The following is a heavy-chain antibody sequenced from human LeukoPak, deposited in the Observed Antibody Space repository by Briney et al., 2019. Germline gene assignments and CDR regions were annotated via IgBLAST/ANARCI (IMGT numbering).Heavy chain of an antibody. V-gene: IGHV3-7*01. D-gene: IGHD6-13*01. CDR2: IRHDGSEK. J-gene: IGHJ4*01. Sequence: GGSLRLSCEVSGFTFTDYWMNWVRQAPGKGPEWVASIRHDGSEKTYVDSVKGRFTISRDNTKNSLSLQLNGLRAEDTAVYYCARDGTAAGLYFDLWGQGTLVTVSS. CDR1: GFTFTDYW. CDR3: ARDGTAAGLYFDL.